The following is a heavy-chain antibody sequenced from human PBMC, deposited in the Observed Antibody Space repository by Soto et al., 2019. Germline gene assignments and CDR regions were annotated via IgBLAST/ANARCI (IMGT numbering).Heavy chain of an antibody. CDR1: GFTFSSYA. D-gene: IGHD5-18*01. CDR2: ISGSGGSK. Sequence: GGSLRLSCAASGFTFSSYAMSWVRQAPGKGLEWVSAISGSGGSKYYADSVKGRFTISRDNSKNTLYLQMNSLRAEDTAVYYCAKELGYSYEGNYYYGMDVWGQGTTVTVSS. V-gene: IGHV3-23*01. CDR3: AKELGYSYEGNYYYGMDV. J-gene: IGHJ6*02.